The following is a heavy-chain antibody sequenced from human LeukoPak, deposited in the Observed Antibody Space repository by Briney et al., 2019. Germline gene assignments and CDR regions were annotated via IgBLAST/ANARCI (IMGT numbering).Heavy chain of an antibody. CDR3: ARVPLPNAGKIKPGIAAAWRDGAFDI. Sequence: SETLSLTCTVSGGSISSSSYYWGWIRQPPGKGLEWIGSIYYSGSTYYNPSLKSRVTISVDTSKNQFSLKLSSVTAADTAVYYCARVPLPNAGKIKPGIAAAWRDGAFDIWGQGTMVTVSS. J-gene: IGHJ3*02. D-gene: IGHD6-13*01. CDR2: IYYSGST. CDR1: GGSISSSSYY. V-gene: IGHV4-39*01.